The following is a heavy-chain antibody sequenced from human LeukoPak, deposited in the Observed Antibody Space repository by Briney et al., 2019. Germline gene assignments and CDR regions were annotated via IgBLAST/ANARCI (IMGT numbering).Heavy chain of an antibody. CDR2: IYYSGNT. CDR1: GVSISSSNSY. J-gene: IGHJ3*02. Sequence: SETLSLTCTVSGVSISSSNSYWGWIRQPPGKGLEWIGSIYYSGNTNYNPSLKSRVTISVDTSKNQFSLKLSSVTAADTAVYYCARDVGLQLGFGAFDIWGQGTMVTVSS. D-gene: IGHD5-24*01. CDR3: ARDVGLQLGFGAFDI. V-gene: IGHV4-39*07.